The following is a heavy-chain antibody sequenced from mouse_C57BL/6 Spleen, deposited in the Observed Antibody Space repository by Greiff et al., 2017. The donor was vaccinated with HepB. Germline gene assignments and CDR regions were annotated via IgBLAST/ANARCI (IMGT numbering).Heavy chain of an antibody. J-gene: IGHJ3*01. D-gene: IGHD1-1*01. V-gene: IGHV1-15*01. Sequence: VKLMESGAELVRPGASVTLSCKASGYTFTDYEMHWVKQTPVHGLEWIGAIDPETGGTAYNQKFKGKAILTADTSSSTAYMELRSLTSEDSAVYYCTRDYYGSSLFADWGQGTLVTVSA. CDR2: IDPETGGT. CDR3: TRDYYGSSLFAD. CDR1: GYTFTDYE.